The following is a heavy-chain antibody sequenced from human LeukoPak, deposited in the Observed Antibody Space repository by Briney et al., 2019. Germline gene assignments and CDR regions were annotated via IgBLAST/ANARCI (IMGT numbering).Heavy chain of an antibody. CDR2: IYYTGRT. D-gene: IGHD4-17*01. CDR1: GGSITSYY. Sequence: SETLSLTCNASGGSITSYYWSWIRQPPGKGLEWIGDIYYTGRTDYNSSHKSRVNISVDTSRSQLSLKLSSVTTADTAVYFCARGGHDHGDFVYFDLWGRGTLVTVSS. CDR3: ARGGHDHGDFVYFDL. J-gene: IGHJ2*01. V-gene: IGHV4-59*01.